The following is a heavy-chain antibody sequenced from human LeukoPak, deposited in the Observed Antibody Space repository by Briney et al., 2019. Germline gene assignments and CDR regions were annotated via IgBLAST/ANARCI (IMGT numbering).Heavy chain of an antibody. J-gene: IGHJ4*02. CDR2: ISYDGSNK. CDR1: GFTFSSYG. D-gene: IGHD3-10*01. CDR3: AREHYGSGINFDY. Sequence: GGSLRLSCAASGFTFSSYGMHWVRQAPGKGLEWVAVISYDGSNKYYADSVKGRFTISRDNSKNTLYLQMNSLRAEDTAVYYCAREHYGSGINFDYWGQGTLVTVSS. V-gene: IGHV3-30*03.